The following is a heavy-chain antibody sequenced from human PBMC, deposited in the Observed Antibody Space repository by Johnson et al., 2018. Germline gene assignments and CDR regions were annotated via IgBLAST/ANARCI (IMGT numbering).Heavy chain of an antibody. CDR1: GFTFSSYS. J-gene: IGHJ6*02. CDR3: AKAATLTGTTRYYYGMDV. Sequence: VQLVQSGGGLVKPGGSXRLSCAASGFTFSSYSMNWVRQAPGKGLEWVSYISSSSSTIYYADSVKGRFTISRDNSKNTLYLQMNSLRAEDTAVYYVAKAATLTGTTRYYYGMDVWGQGTTVTVSS. D-gene: IGHD1-7*01. V-gene: IGHV3-48*01. CDR2: ISSSSSTI.